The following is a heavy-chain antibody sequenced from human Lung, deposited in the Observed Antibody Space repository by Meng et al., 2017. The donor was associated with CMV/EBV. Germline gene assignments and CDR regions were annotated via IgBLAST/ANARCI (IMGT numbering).Heavy chain of an antibody. J-gene: IGHJ5*02. CDR3: ARDNSYINSWWFDP. CDR2: INPSGDHT. D-gene: IGHD4-23*01. V-gene: IGHV1-46*01. Sequence: KASGFTCSAYYSHGVRKAPGQGLEWMGIINPSGDHTWYAQKFQGRVTMTRDTSTSTVYMELSSLRFEDTAVYYCARDNSYINSWWFDPWGQGTLVTVSS. CDR1: GFTCSAYY.